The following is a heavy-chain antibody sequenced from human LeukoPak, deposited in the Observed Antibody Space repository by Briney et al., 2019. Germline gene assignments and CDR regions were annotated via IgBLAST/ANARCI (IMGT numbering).Heavy chain of an antibody. Sequence: GGSLRLSCEVFGFTFSTSAMSWVRQAPGKGLEWVSGIRASDDTTYYVDSVKGRFTVSRDNSKNTLYLQMNSLRAEDTAVYYCAKVGIRISLIVVVFTTADDWYFDLWGRGTLVTVSS. CDR2: IRASDDTT. CDR3: AKVGIRISLIVVVFTTADDWYFDL. D-gene: IGHD3-22*01. V-gene: IGHV3-23*01. J-gene: IGHJ2*01. CDR1: GFTFSTSA.